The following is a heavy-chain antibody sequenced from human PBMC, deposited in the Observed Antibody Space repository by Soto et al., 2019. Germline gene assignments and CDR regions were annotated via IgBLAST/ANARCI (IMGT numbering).Heavy chain of an antibody. Sequence: QVQLQESGPGLVKPSQTLSLTCTVSGVSISSDNYYWSWIRQHPGKGLEWIGYIYYSGSTYYNPSLKSPVTISVDTSKNQFSMKLTSVTPADTAVYYCAAATATTISLDYWGQGTLVTVSS. CDR3: AAATATTISLDY. V-gene: IGHV4-31*06. CDR2: IYYSGST. D-gene: IGHD4-17*01. J-gene: IGHJ4*02. CDR1: GVSISSDNYY.